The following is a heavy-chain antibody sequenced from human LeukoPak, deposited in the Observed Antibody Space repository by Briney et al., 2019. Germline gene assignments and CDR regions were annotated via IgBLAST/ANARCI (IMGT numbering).Heavy chain of an antibody. CDR1: GFTFRSYS. CDR2: ISSSSSYI. CDR3: AGDLGDFRYYYDSSGSAGAFDI. D-gene: IGHD3-22*01. V-gene: IGHV3-21*01. Sequence: GGSLRLSCAASGFTFRSYSMNWVRQAPGKGLEWVSSISSSSSYIYYADSVKGRFTISRDNAKNSLYLQMNSLRAEDTAVYYCAGDLGDFRYYYDSSGSAGAFDIWDQGTMVTVSS. J-gene: IGHJ3*02.